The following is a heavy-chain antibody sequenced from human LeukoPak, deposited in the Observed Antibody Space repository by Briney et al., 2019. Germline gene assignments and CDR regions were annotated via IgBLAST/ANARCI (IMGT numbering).Heavy chain of an antibody. J-gene: IGHJ4*02. CDR2: IYNSGST. CDR1: GGSISSYY. D-gene: IGHD2-15*01. CDR3: ARDKGRCCSGGSCYPDY. Sequence: SETLSLTCTVSGGSISSYYWSWIRQPAGKGLEWIGRIYNSGSTKYNPSLKSRVTMSVDTSKNQFSLKLNSVTAADTAVYYCARDKGRCCSGGSCYPDYWGQGTLVTVSS. V-gene: IGHV4-4*07.